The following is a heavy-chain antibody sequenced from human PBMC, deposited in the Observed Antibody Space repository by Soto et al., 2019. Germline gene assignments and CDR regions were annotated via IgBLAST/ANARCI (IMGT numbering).Heavy chain of an antibody. V-gene: IGHV3-23*01. J-gene: IGHJ3*02. D-gene: IGHD3-22*01. CDR1: GFTFSSYA. CDR3: AKDSDRITMIVVAKGTSRGAFDI. Sequence: GGSLRLSCAASGFTFSSYAMSWVRQAPGKGLEWVSAISGSGGSTYYADSVKGRFTISRDNSKNTLYLQMNSLRAEDTAVYYCAKDSDRITMIVVAKGTSRGAFDIWGQGTMVTVSS. CDR2: ISGSGGST.